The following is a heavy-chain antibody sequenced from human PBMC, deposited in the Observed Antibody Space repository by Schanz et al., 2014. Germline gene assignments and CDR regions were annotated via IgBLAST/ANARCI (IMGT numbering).Heavy chain of an antibody. Sequence: EVQLVESGGGLVQPGGSLRLSCAASGFTFSCCAMSWVRLAPGRGLEWVSRTSNDGSFTTFADSVKGRFTISRDNAKNTLYLQMNSLRAEDTAVYYCVRDTDYHFDYWGQGTLVTVSS. CDR3: VRDTDYHFDY. D-gene: IGHD4-17*01. J-gene: IGHJ4*02. V-gene: IGHV3-74*01. CDR1: GFTFSCCA. CDR2: TSNDGSFT.